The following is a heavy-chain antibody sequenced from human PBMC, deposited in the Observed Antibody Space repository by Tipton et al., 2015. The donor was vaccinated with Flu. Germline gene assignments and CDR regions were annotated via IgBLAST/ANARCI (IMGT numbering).Heavy chain of an antibody. CDR1: GVSIGVTTYY. CDR3: ARLSLSFNAFDI. CDR2: VYYTGGT. V-gene: IGHV4-39*07. J-gene: IGHJ3*02. Sequence: TLSLTCTVSGVSIGVTTYYWGWIRQPPGKGLEYIGSVYYTGGTYFNPSLKSRVTVSIDTSKKQFSLKLNSVTAADTAVYYCARLSLSFNAFDIWGQGTTVIVSS. D-gene: IGHD2/OR15-2a*01.